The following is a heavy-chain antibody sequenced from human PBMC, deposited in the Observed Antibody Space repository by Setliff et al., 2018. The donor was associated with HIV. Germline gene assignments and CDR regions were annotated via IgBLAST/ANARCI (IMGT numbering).Heavy chain of an antibody. CDR1: GYSIRSSYW. D-gene: IGHD3-10*01. Sequence: SETLSLTCAVSGYSIRSSYWWGWIRQPPGKGLEWIGYLYNSRGTYYNPSLKSRVTMSVDTSKNQFSLKVRSVTAVDTAVYYCARSALWFGKADWYVDLWGRCTLVTVSS. V-gene: IGHV4-28*01. J-gene: IGHJ2*01. CDR3: ARSALWFGKADWYVDL. CDR2: LYNSRGT.